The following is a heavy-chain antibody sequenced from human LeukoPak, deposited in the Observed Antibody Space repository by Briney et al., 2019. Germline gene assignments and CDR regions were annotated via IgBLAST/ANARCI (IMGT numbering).Heavy chain of an antibody. CDR3: ARSRDGYNDAYDI. D-gene: IGHD5-24*01. CDR2: INPSDGST. CDR1: GYTFTSYY. Sequence: ASVKVSCKASGYTFTSYYIHLVRQAPGQGFEWMAIINPSDGSTTNSQKFQGRVTMTRDTSTSTVYMELSGLRSEDTGLYYCARSRDGYNDAYDIWGQGTMVTVSS. V-gene: IGHV1-46*01. J-gene: IGHJ3*02.